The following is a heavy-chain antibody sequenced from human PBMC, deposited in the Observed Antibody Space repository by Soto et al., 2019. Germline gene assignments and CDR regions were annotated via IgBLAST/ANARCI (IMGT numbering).Heavy chain of an antibody. D-gene: IGHD6-13*01. J-gene: IGHJ5*02. CDR1: GGSFSGYY. CDR2: INHSGST. Sequence: SETLSLTCAVYGGSFSGYYWSWIRQPPGKGLEWIGEINHSGSTYYNPSLKSRVTISVDTSKNQFSLKLSSVTAADTAVYYCAREGLTAAGETNWFDPWGQGTLVTVSS. V-gene: IGHV4-34*09. CDR3: AREGLTAAGETNWFDP.